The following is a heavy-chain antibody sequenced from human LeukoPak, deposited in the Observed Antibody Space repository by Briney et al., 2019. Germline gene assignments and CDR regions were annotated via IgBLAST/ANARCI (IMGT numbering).Heavy chain of an antibody. CDR2: ISGGGDST. J-gene: IGHJ6*02. CDR3: AKEEYSTRYYYYGMDV. V-gene: IGHV3-23*01. CDR1: FTXXXXA. Sequence: FTXXXXAMSWVXXAPGKGLEWVSAISGGGDSTFYADSVKGRFTISRDNSKNTLYLQMSSLRAEDTAIYYCAKEEYSTRYYYYGMDVWGQGTTVTVSS. D-gene: IGHD2-2*01.